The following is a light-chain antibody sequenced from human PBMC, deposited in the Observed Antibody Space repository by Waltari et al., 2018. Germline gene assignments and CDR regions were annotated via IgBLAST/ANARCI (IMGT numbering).Light chain of an antibody. V-gene: IGKV1-39*01. J-gene: IGKJ4*01. Sequence: DIKMTQSPSSLSASVGDRVTITCRASDNVNNYLSWYQQKPGKAPKLLIYEASTLQSGVPSRFSGSASGPDYTFTISSLQSEDVATYYCQHNYGTPPTFGGGTKVEIK. CDR3: QHNYGTPPT. CDR1: DNVNNY. CDR2: EAS.